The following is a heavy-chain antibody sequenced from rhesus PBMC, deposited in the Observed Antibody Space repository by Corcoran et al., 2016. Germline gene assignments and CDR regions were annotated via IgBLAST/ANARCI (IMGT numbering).Heavy chain of an antibody. CDR3: ARVRYYFDY. CDR2: IYWNDSK. Sequence: QVTLKESGPALVKPTQTLTLTCTFSGFSISTPGTGVGWIRQPPGKALEWLASIYWNDSKYSLTSLKIRLPISKYTSKNQVVLTMTNMDPVGTATYYCARVRYYFDYWGQGVLVTVSS. CDR1: GFSISTPGTG. J-gene: IGHJ4*01. V-gene: IGHV2-95*01.